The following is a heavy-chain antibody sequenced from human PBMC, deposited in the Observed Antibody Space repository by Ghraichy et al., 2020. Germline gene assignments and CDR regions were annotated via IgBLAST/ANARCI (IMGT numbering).Heavy chain of an antibody. D-gene: IGHD3-3*02. CDR3: ARDPGLASIPTWYFDL. J-gene: IGHJ2*01. CDR2: IYYSGST. V-gene: IGHV4-59*01. CDR1: GGSISSYY. Sequence: SETLSLTCTVSGGSISSYYWSWIRQPPGKGLEWIGYIYYSGSTNYNPSLKSRVTISVDTSKNQFSLKLSSVTAADTAVYYCARDPGLASIPTWYFDLWGRGTLVTVSS.